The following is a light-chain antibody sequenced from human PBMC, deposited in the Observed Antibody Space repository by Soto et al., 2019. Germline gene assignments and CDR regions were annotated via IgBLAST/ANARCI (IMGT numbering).Light chain of an antibody. Sequence: DVQFTQTPSFLSASVGDRVTITCRASRDISTYLAWYQQKPGKAPKLLIYAASTLHTGVPSRFSGSGSGTEFTLTISSIQPEDFANFICQQINGYPLTFGGGTKVDIK. CDR2: AAS. J-gene: IGKJ4*01. CDR3: QQINGYPLT. V-gene: IGKV1-9*01. CDR1: RDISTY.